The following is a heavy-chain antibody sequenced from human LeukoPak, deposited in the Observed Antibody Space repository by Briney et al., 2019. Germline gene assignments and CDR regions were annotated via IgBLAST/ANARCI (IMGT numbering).Heavy chain of an antibody. D-gene: IGHD2-15*01. CDR3: ARDGARGYCRGSSCYDD. Sequence: GGSLRLSCAASGFTFSSYWMHWVRQAPGGGLVWVSRIESDGSSNSYADSAKGRCTISRDNAKNTLYLQMNSLRAEDTAVYYCARDGARGYCRGSSCYDDWGQGTLVTVSS. CDR1: GFTFSSYW. J-gene: IGHJ4*02. CDR2: IESDGSSN. V-gene: IGHV3-74*01.